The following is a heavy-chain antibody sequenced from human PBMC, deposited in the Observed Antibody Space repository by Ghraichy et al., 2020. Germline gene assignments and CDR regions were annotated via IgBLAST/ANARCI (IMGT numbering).Heavy chain of an antibody. CDR3: ARSCDYGDYGFDP. J-gene: IGHJ5*02. CDR2: IYYSGIT. D-gene: IGHD4-17*01. V-gene: IGHV4-31*03. CDR1: GGSISSGGYY. Sequence: SETLSLTCTVSGGSISSGGYYWSWILQHPGKGLNLIVYIYYSGITYYNPSLKSRVTISVDTSKNQFSLKMSSVTAADTAVYYCARSCDYGDYGFDPWGQGTLVTVSS.